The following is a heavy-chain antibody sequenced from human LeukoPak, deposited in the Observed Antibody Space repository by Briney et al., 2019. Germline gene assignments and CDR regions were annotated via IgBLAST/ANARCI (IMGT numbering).Heavy chain of an antibody. CDR2: ISSSVSTI. Sequence: GGSLRLSCAASGFTFSDYYMSWIRQAPGKGLEWISYISSSVSTIYYADSVKGRFTISRDNAKNSLYLQMNSLRAEDTAVYYCARAVLEYYGSGPPFDPWGQGTLVTVSS. CDR3: ARAVLEYYGSGPPFDP. J-gene: IGHJ5*02. CDR1: GFTFSDYY. D-gene: IGHD3-10*01. V-gene: IGHV3-11*01.